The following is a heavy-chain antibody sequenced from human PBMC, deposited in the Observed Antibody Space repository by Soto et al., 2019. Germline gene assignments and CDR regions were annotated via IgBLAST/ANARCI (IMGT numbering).Heavy chain of an antibody. CDR1: GGSISRYY. V-gene: IGHV4-59*01. CDR2: IYYSGST. J-gene: IGHJ4*02. D-gene: IGHD3-9*01. CDR3: ARIDRLQYCDY. Sequence: QVQLQESGPGLVKPSETLSLTCTVSGGSISRYYWSWIPQPPRKGLEWIGYIYYSGSTNYNPSLKSGVTIPLDTAKNRFSLKLSSVTAADTAVDYCARIDRLQYCDYWGQGTLVTVSS.